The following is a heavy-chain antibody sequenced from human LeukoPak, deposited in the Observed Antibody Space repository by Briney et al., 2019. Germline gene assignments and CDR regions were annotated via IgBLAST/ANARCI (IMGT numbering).Heavy chain of an antibody. J-gene: IGHJ5*02. V-gene: IGHV3-7*05. CDR2: IKQDGSEE. CDR3: AKLPYGDYNHH. Sequence: GGSLRLSCAASGFTFSSYWMSWVRQAPGKGLEWVANIKQDGSEEVYVDSVKGRFTISRDNAKNSLFLQMNSLRAEDTAVYYCAKLPYGDYNHHWGQGTLVTVSS. D-gene: IGHD4-17*01. CDR1: GFTFSSYW.